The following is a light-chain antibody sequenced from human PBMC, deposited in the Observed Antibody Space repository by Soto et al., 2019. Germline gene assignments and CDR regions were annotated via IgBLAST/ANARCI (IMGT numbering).Light chain of an antibody. CDR1: QSVAANY. J-gene: IGKJ1*01. CDR2: GAS. Sequence: DIVMTQSPDSLAVSLGERATLSCRASQSVAANYLAWYQQKRGQAPRLLIYGASSRATGIPDRFSGSGSGTDFTLTISGLEPEDFAMYYCQQFSYSPWTFGQGPRWIS. V-gene: IGKV3-20*01. CDR3: QQFSYSPWT.